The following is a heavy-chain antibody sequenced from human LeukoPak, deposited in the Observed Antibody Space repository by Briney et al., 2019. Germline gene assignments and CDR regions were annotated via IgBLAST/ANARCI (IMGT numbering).Heavy chain of an antibody. CDR1: GFTFNNYG. J-gene: IGHJ4*02. Sequence: GGSLRLSCAASGFTFNNYGMHWVRQAPGKGLEWVTLIQPNGKDKYYADSVKGRFTVSRHNSNNTLYLQLNSLRVDDTAIYYCAKRDRVTEFDYWGQGTLVTVSS. CDR2: IQPNGKDK. D-gene: IGHD2-21*02. CDR3: AKRDRVTEFDY. V-gene: IGHV3-30*02.